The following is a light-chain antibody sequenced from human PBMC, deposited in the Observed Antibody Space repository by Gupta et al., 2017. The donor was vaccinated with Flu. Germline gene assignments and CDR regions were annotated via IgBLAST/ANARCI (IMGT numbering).Light chain of an antibody. CDR1: QSVSDN. J-gene: IGKJ2*01. V-gene: IGKV3-11*01. CDR2: NAS. Sequence: EIVLTQSPATLSLSPGERATLSCRASQSVSDNLAWYQQKPGQAPRLLIYNASNRATGIPARFSGSGSGTDFTLTISSLEPDDFAGYYGQQRETFGQGTKMEIK. CDR3: QQRET.